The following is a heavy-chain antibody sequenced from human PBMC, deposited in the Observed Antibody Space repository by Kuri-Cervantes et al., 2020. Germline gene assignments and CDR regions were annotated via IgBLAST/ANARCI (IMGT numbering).Heavy chain of an antibody. CDR3: ANSGLISVGPFDY. CDR2: IKQDGSEK. CDR1: GFTFSSYA. Sequence: GESLKISCAASGFTFSSYAMHWVRQAPGKGLEWVANIKQDGSEKYYVDSVKGRSTISRDNAKNSLYLQMNSLRAEDTAVYYCANSGLISVGPFDYRGQGTLVTVSS. V-gene: IGHV3-7*03. J-gene: IGHJ4*02. D-gene: IGHD2-8*01.